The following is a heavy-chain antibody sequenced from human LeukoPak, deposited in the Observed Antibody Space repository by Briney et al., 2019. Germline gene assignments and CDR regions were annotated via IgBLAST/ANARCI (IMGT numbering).Heavy chain of an antibody. CDR3: AFHSSGWSEYFQH. V-gene: IGHV3-53*01. CDR2: IYSGGST. D-gene: IGHD6-19*01. Sequence: GGSLRLSCAPSGFTVSSNYMSWVRQAPGKGLEWVSVIYSGGSTYYADSVKGRFTISRDNSKNTLYLQMNSLRAEDTAVYYCAFHSSGWSEYFQHWGQCTLVTVSS. CDR1: GFTVSSNY. J-gene: IGHJ1*01.